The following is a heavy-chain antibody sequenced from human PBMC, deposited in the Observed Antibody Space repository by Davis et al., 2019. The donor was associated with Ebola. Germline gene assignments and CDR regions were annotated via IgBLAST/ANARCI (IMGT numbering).Heavy chain of an antibody. V-gene: IGHV4-31*03. CDR1: GGSISSGGYY. J-gene: IGHJ6*02. Sequence: SETLSLTCTISGGSISSGGYYWSWIRQHPGKGLEWIGYIYYSGSTYYNPSLKSRVTISVDTSKNQFSLKLSSVTAADTAVYYCARVGTTYYYDSSGYHTVPDGMDVWGQGTTVTVSS. CDR3: ARVGTTYYYDSSGYHTVPDGMDV. CDR2: IYYSGST. D-gene: IGHD3-22*01.